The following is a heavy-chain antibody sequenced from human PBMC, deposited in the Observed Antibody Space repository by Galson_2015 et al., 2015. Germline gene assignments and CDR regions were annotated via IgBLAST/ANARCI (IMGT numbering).Heavy chain of an antibody. Sequence: SVKVSCKASGYTFTSYAISWVRQAPGQGLEWMGGIIPIFGTANYAQKFQGRVTITADESTSTAYMELSSLRSEDTAVYYCARERNAVATIGRVYYYYGMDVWGQGTTVTVSS. D-gene: IGHD5-12*01. J-gene: IGHJ6*02. CDR1: GYTFTSYA. CDR3: ARERNAVATIGRVYYYYGMDV. V-gene: IGHV1-69*13. CDR2: IIPIFGTA.